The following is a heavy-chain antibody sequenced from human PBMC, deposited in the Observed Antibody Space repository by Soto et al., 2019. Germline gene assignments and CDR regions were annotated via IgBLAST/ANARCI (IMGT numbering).Heavy chain of an antibody. Sequence: QVQLQQWGAGLLKPSETLSLTCAVYGGSFSDYYWSWIRQPPGKGLEWIGEINHSGSTNYNPSLKSRVHISVGTSKHQFSLKLRSVTAADTAVYDCGVSSGAVDVWGQGTTVTVSS. CDR1: GGSFSDYY. CDR3: GVSSGAVDV. V-gene: IGHV4-34*01. D-gene: IGHD3-22*01. J-gene: IGHJ6*02. CDR2: INHSGST.